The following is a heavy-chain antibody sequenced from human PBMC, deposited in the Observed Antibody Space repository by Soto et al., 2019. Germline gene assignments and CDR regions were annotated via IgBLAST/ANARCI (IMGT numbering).Heavy chain of an antibody. D-gene: IGHD2-2*01. CDR2: ISSSTSHT. CDR1: GFTFSDYY. J-gene: IGHJ4*02. V-gene: IGHV3-11*05. Sequence: QVQLVESGGGLVKPGGSLRLSCAVSGFTFSDYYMTWIRQAPGKGLEWVSYISSSTSHTNYADSVKGRLTISRENAKNSLFLQRNSLRAEDTAVYYCARGRGAAADYFDFWGQGTLVTVSS. CDR3: ARGRGAAADYFDF.